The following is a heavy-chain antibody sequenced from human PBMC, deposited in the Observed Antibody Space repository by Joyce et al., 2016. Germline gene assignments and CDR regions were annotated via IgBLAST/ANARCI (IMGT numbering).Heavy chain of an antibody. V-gene: IGHV3-7*03. CDR3: TRGSGTGWFDP. CDR1: GFSFRYFW. J-gene: IGHJ5*02. CDR2: INEDGSEK. D-gene: IGHD6-13*01. Sequence: EVYLVESGGGLVQPGGSLRLSCAASGFSFRYFWMDWVRQAPGKGREGVAQINEDGSEKNYMDSLRGRFTISRDNAKNSVDLQINSLRVEDTAVYYCTRGSGTGWFDPWGQGTLVTVSS.